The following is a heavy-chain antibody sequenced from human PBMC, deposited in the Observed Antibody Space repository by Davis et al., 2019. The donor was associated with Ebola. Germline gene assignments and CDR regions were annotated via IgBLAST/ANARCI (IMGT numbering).Heavy chain of an antibody. Sequence: GESLKISCEASGFPLSNNWMAWARQAPGKGLQWVANVSPVGGARFYEESLRGRFSISSDNAKNSLYLQMNSLRADDTAVYYCARYRGFYTFDYWGQGILVTVSS. J-gene: IGHJ4*02. CDR2: VSPVGGAR. CDR3: ARYRGFYTFDY. D-gene: IGHD2/OR15-2a*01. CDR1: GFPLSNNW. V-gene: IGHV3-7*01.